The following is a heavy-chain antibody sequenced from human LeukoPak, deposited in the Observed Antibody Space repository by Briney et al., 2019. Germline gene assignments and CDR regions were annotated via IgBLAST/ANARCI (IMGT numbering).Heavy chain of an antibody. J-gene: IGHJ6*02. CDR3: ARDPPSRFGELSAVPDGMDV. Sequence: ASVKVSCKASGYTFASYGISWVRQAPGQGLEWMGWISAYNGNTNYAQKLQGRVTMTTDTSTSTAYMELRSLRSDDTAVYYCARDPPSRFGELSAVPDGMDVWGQGTTVTVSS. V-gene: IGHV1-18*01. D-gene: IGHD3-10*01. CDR2: ISAYNGNT. CDR1: GYTFASYG.